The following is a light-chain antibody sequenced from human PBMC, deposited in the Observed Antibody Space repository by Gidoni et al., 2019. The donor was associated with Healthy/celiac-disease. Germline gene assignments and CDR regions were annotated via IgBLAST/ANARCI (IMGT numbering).Light chain of an antibody. CDR3: QSYDSSLSVV. V-gene: IGLV1-40*01. CDR2: GNS. CDR1: SSNIGAGYD. J-gene: IGLJ2*01. Sequence: QSVRTQPPSVSGAPGQRVTISCTGSSSNIGAGYDVHWYQQLPGTAPKLLIYGNSNRPSGVPDRFSGSKSGTSASLAITWLQAEDEADYSCQSYDSSLSVVFGGGTKLTVL.